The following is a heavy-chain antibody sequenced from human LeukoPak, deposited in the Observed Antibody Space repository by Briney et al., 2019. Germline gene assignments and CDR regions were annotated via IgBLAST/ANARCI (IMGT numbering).Heavy chain of an antibody. CDR1: GGSISSGGYY. Sequence: PSQTLSLTCTVFGGSISSGGYYWSWIRQHPGKGLEWIRYIYYSGSTYYNPSLKSRVTISVDTSKNQFSLKLSSVTAADTAVYYCARDIIAPSAFDIWGQGTMVTVSS. CDR2: IYYSGST. V-gene: IGHV4-31*03. J-gene: IGHJ3*02. CDR3: ARDIIAPSAFDI.